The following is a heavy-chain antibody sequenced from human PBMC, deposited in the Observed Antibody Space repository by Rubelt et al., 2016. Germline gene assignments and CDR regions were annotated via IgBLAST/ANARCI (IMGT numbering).Heavy chain of an antibody. CDR1: GGSISSGGYY. J-gene: IGHJ4*02. CDR2: IYYSGST. D-gene: IGHD6-13*01. V-gene: IGHV4-31*03. Sequence: QVQLQESGPGLVKPSQTLSLTCTVSGGSISSGGYYWSWIRQHPGKGLEWIGYIYYSGSTYYNPSLRSRGTISVDTSKNQFSLKLSSVTAADTAVYYCASTRSSSSWGIIDYWGQGTLVTVSS. CDR3: ASTRSSSSWGIIDY.